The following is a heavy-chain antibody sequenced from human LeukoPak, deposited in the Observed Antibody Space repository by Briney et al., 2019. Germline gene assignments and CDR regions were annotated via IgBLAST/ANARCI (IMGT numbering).Heavy chain of an antibody. V-gene: IGHV3-21*01. CDR2: ISSSSYI. CDR3: AADIAVAGETYYYYMDV. CDR1: GFTFSSYS. J-gene: IGHJ6*03. D-gene: IGHD6-19*01. Sequence: GGSLRLSCAASGFTFSSYSMNWVRQAPGKGLEWVSSISSSSYIYYADSVKGRFTISRDNAKNTLYLQMNSLRAEDTAVYYCAADIAVAGETYYYYMDVWGKGTTVTISS.